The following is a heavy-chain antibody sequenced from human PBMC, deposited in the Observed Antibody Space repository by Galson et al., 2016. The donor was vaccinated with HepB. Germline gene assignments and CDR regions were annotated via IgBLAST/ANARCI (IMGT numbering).Heavy chain of an antibody. Sequence: SLRLSCAASGFTFDNYALNWVRQTPGKGLEWVAGIDWSGENTGYADSVKGRFTISRDNAWNSLYLQMNSLRVDDTALYYCARAWGHGTPTSYFFGVDVWGKGTTVTVSS. V-gene: IGHV3-20*04. CDR2: IDWSGENT. D-gene: IGHD7-27*01. J-gene: IGHJ6*04. CDR1: GFTFDNYA. CDR3: ARAWGHGTPTSYFFGVDV.